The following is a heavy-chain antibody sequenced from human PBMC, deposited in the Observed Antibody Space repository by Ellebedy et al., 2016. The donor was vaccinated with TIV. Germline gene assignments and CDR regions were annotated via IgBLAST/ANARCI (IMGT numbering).Heavy chain of an antibody. CDR3: ARSGGVWYFDF. CDR1: GGSINNYY. CDR2: VYNSGST. D-gene: IGHD3-10*01. Sequence: MPSETLSLTCTVFGGSINNYYWTWIRLPPGKGPEWIRYVYNSGSTNYNPSLKSRVTISADTSKNQLSLKLSSVTAADTAVYYCARSGGVWYFDFWGRGALVTVSS. V-gene: IGHV4-4*09. J-gene: IGHJ2*01.